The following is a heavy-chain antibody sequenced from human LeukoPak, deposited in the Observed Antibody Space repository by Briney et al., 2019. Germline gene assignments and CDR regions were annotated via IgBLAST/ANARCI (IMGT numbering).Heavy chain of an antibody. D-gene: IGHD3-10*01. Sequence: GGSLRRSCAASGFALSSYWMHWVRQAPGKGLVWVSRISSDGSTTTYADSVKGRFTISRDDAKNTMYLQMNSLRAEDTAVYYCASDIGDWGQGTLVTVSS. CDR3: ASDIGD. CDR1: GFALSSYW. CDR2: ISSDGSTT. J-gene: IGHJ4*02. V-gene: IGHV3-74*01.